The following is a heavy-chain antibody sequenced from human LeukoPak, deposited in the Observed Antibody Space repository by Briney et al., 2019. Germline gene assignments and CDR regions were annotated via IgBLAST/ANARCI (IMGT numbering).Heavy chain of an antibody. D-gene: IGHD5-12*01. J-gene: IGHJ4*02. CDR2: ISYDGTNK. Sequence: GGSLRLSCAASGFTFSRYGIHWVRQAPGKGLEWVAVISYDGTNKYYADSVKGRFTISRDNSKNTLYLKMNSLRAEDTAVYYCARSYSGYDPILYYFDYWGQGTLVTVSS. CDR3: ARSYSGYDPILYYFDY. V-gene: IGHV3-30*03. CDR1: GFTFSRYG.